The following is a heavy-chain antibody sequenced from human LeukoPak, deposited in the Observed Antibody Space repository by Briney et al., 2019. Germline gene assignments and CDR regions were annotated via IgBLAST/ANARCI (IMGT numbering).Heavy chain of an antibody. Sequence: PSETLSLTCTVSGGSISSSSYYWGWIRQPPGKGLEWIGSIYYSGSTYYNPPLKSRVTISVDTSKNQFSLKLSSVTAADTAVYYCARASPYSSGWYGVDYWGQGTLVTVSS. D-gene: IGHD6-19*01. V-gene: IGHV4-39*01. CDR3: ARASPYSSGWYGVDY. CDR2: IYYSGST. J-gene: IGHJ4*02. CDR1: GGSISSSSYY.